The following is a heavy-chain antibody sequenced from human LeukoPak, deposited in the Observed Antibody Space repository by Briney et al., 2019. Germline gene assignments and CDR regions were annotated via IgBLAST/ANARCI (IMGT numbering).Heavy chain of an antibody. V-gene: IGHV3-7*01. Sequence: GGPLRLSCAASGFTFSSYWMSWVRQAPGKGLEWVANIKQDGSEKYYVDSVKGRFTISRDNAKNSLYLQMNSLRAEDTAVYYCAGTTMIARWFDPWGQGTLVTVSS. CDR1: GFTFSSYW. CDR2: IKQDGSEK. CDR3: AGTTMIARWFDP. D-gene: IGHD3-22*01. J-gene: IGHJ5*02.